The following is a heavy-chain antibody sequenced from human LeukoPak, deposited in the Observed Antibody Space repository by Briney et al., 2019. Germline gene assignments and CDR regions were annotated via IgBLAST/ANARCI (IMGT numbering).Heavy chain of an antibody. J-gene: IGHJ4*02. CDR3: AKDRGFTLRDGGMFDS. D-gene: IGHD5-24*01. CDR2: ISGTDGTK. Sequence: SGGSLRLSCAASGFTFSNYAMNWVRQVPGKELEWVSGISGTDGTKYDAESVRGRFTVSRDNSKNTLYLQMSSLRAEDTAIYYCAKDRGFTLRDGGMFDSWGQGTLVTVSS. CDR1: GFTFSNYA. V-gene: IGHV3-23*01.